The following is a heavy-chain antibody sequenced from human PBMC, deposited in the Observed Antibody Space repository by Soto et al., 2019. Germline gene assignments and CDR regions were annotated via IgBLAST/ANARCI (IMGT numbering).Heavy chain of an antibody. D-gene: IGHD3-22*01. CDR1: GFAFSRYV. CDR2: IWNDGIRK. V-gene: IGHV3-33*01. CDR3: ARDDDYEANAFDY. Sequence: PGGSLRLSCAASGFAFSRYVMHWVRQAPGKGLEWVALIWNDGIRKVYVDSVKGRFTISRDNSKNTLDLQMNSLRAEDTAVYYCARDDDYEANAFDYWGPGTLVTVSS. J-gene: IGHJ4*01.